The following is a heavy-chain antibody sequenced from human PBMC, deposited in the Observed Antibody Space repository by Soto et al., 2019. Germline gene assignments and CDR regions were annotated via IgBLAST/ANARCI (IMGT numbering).Heavy chain of an antibody. CDR2: IAASNRET. J-gene: IGHJ4*02. D-gene: IGHD7-27*01. V-gene: IGHV1-18*01. CDR3: ARDHNWGLDY. Sequence: ASVKVSCKTSGYSFSNYGYSWVRQAPGQGLEWMGWIAASNRETNYAQNFQGRVIVTTDTSTNTAYMELRSLKSDDTAVYYCARDHNWGLDYWRQRTLVTVSS. CDR1: GYSFSNYG.